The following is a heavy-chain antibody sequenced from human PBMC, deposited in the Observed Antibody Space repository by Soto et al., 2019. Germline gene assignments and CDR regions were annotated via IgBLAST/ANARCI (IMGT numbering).Heavy chain of an antibody. Sequence: EVQLLESGGGLVLSGGSLKLSCAASGFTFSNYAMSWVRQAPGKGLEWVSVISGGGNYAYYADSVKGRFTISRDNSQNTLYLQMNSLRAEETAVYFCAKMITSNYGVAYYYYYMDVWGKGTAVTVSS. J-gene: IGHJ6*03. D-gene: IGHD4-4*01. CDR1: GFTFSNYA. V-gene: IGHV3-23*01. CDR3: AKMITSNYGVAYYYYYMDV. CDR2: ISGGGNYA.